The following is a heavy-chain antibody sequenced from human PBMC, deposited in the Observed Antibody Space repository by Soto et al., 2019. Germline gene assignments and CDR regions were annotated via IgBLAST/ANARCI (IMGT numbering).Heavy chain of an antibody. J-gene: IGHJ5*02. V-gene: IGHV4-30-4*01. CDR3: ALIRAIFGVVEDNWFDP. D-gene: IGHD3-3*01. CDR2: IYYSGST. CDR1: GGSISSGDYY. Sequence: SETLSLTCTVSGGSISSGDYYWSWIRQPPGKGLEWIGYIYYSGSTYYNPSLKSRVTISVDTSKNQFSLKLSSVTAADTAVYYCALIRAIFGVVEDNWFDPWGQGTLVTVSS.